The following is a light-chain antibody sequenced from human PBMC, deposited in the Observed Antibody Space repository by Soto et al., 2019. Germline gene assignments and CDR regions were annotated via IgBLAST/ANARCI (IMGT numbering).Light chain of an antibody. CDR3: CSYAGSYTFV. J-gene: IGLJ1*01. Sequence: QSALTQPRSVSGSPGQSVTISCTGTSSDVGAYNYVSWYQQHPGKAPKLMIADVSKRPSGVPDRFSGSQSGNTASLTISGLQAEDEADYYCCSYAGSYTFVFGTGTKLTVL. V-gene: IGLV2-11*01. CDR1: SSDVGAYNY. CDR2: DVS.